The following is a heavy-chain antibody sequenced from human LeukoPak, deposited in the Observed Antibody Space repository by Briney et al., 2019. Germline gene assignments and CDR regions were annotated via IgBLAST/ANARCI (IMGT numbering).Heavy chain of an antibody. CDR3: ARGPGVPPYFDY. CDR1: GFTLSSYG. J-gene: IGHJ4*02. V-gene: IGHV3-30*03. D-gene: IGHD7-27*01. Sequence: GGSLSLSCAASGFTLSSYGMHWVRQAPGKGLEWVTSISQDGTKQYYADSVKGRFTISRDNAKNSLYLQMNSLRAEDTAVYYCARGPGVPPYFDYWGQGTLVTVSS. CDR2: ISQDGTKQ.